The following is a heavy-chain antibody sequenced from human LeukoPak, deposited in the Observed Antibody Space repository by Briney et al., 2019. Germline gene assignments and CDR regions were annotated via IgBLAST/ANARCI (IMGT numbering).Heavy chain of an antibody. Sequence: PSETLSLTCTVSGGSISSYYWSWIRQPAGKGLEWIGSIYYSGSTKYNPSLKSRVTISVDTSKNQFSLKLSSVTAADTAVYYCARVRCISTSCPIDYWGQGTLVTVSS. CDR2: IYYSGST. CDR1: GGSISSYY. J-gene: IGHJ4*02. V-gene: IGHV4-59*01. D-gene: IGHD2-2*01. CDR3: ARVRCISTSCPIDY.